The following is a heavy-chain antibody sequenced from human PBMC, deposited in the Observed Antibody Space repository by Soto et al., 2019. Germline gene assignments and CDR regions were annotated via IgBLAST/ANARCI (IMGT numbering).Heavy chain of an antibody. Sequence: PGESLKISCKGSGYSFTSKWIGWVRQMPGKGLEWMGIIYPSDSDTRYSPSFQGQVTISADKSISTAYLQWSSLKASDTAMYYCARRGEGCSSTSCYSPNAYYYYYGMDVWGQGTTVTVSS. J-gene: IGHJ6*02. CDR3: ARRGEGCSSTSCYSPNAYYYYYGMDV. CDR1: GYSFTSKW. CDR2: IYPSDSDT. V-gene: IGHV5-51*01. D-gene: IGHD2-2*02.